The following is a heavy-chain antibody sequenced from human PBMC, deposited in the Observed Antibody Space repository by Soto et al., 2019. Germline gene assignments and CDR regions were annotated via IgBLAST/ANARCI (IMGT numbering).Heavy chain of an antibody. J-gene: IGHJ6*02. CDR3: AMVDVYVTPSPQDV. CDR2: INAYNGNT. CDR1: GYSLTRDC. D-gene: IGHD3-16*01. Sequence: QVQLVQSGAEVKNPGASVKVSYRASGYSLTRDCIGWARQAPGQGLEWMGWINAYNGNTNYAQNLQGRLTLTTDTSTTTAYMELRSLRSNDTAIYYCAMVDVYVTPSPQDVWGQGTTVTVSS. V-gene: IGHV1-18*01.